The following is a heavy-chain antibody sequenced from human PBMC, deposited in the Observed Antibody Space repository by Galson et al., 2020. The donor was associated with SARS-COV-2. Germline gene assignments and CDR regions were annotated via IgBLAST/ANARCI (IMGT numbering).Heavy chain of an antibody. D-gene: IGHD3-22*01. Sequence: SETLSLTCTVSGGSISSSSYSWGCTRQPPGKGLEWIGSIYYSGSTYYNPSLKSRVTISVDTSKNQFSLKLSSVTAADTAVYYCAREEPMGYSSGYPFDYWGQGTLVTVSS. CDR1: GGSISSSSYS. CDR3: AREEPMGYSSGYPFDY. CDR2: IYYSGST. V-gene: IGHV4-39*07. J-gene: IGHJ4*02.